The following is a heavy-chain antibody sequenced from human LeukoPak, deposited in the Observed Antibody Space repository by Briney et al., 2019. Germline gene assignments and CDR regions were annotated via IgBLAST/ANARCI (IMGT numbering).Heavy chain of an antibody. J-gene: IGHJ3*02. Sequence: SETLSLTCTASGGSISSSSYYWGWIRQPPGKGLEWIGSIYYSGSTYYNPSLKSRVTISVDTSKNQFSLKLSSVTAADTAVYYCATQDIVVVPAAENHDAFDIWGQGTMVTVSS. CDR2: IYYSGST. CDR1: GGSISSSSYY. CDR3: ATQDIVVVPAAENHDAFDI. D-gene: IGHD2-2*01. V-gene: IGHV4-39*01.